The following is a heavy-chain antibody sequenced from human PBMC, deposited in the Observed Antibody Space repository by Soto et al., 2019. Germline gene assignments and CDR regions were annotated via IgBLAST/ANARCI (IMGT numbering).Heavy chain of an antibody. V-gene: IGHV1-18*01. CDR1: GYTFTSYG. D-gene: IGHD5-18*01. Sequence: ASVKVSCKASGYTFTSYGISWVRQAPGQGLEWMGWISAYNGNTNYAQKLQGRVNMTTDTSTSTAYMEMRSLRSDDTAVYYCARAWAAMVDFDYWGQGTLVTVSS. CDR3: ARAWAAMVDFDY. CDR2: ISAYNGNT. J-gene: IGHJ4*02.